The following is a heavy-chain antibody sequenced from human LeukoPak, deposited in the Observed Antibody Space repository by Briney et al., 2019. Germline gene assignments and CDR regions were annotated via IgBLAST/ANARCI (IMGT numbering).Heavy chain of an antibody. D-gene: IGHD6-13*01. V-gene: IGHV4-59*04. CDR3: ARQMAAGGLVGAFDI. J-gene: IGHJ3*02. Sequence: SETLSLTCTVSGGSISSYYWSWIRQPPGKGLECIASFYHSGSIYYNPSLKSRVTISVDTSKNQFSLKLSSVTAADTAVYYCARQMAAGGLVGAFDIWGQGTMVTVSS. CDR1: GGSISSYY. CDR2: FYHSGSI.